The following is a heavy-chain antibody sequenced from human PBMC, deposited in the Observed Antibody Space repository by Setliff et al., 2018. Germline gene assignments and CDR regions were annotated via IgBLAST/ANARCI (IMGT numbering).Heavy chain of an antibody. Sequence: PSETLSLTCAVYGGSLSGNYWNWIRQPPGKGLEWIGEINHSGNTNYNPSLKSRVTISADTSKNQFSLKLNSVTAADTAMYFCARSPQTGDGNYFDYWSQGTLVTVSS. D-gene: IGHD7-27*01. CDR3: ARSPQTGDGNYFDY. CDR1: GGSLSGNY. V-gene: IGHV4-34*01. CDR2: INHSGNT. J-gene: IGHJ4*02.